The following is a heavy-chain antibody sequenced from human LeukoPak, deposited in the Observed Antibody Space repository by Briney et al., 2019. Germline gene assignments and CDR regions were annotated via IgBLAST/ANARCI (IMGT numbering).Heavy chain of an antibody. CDR3: AKAGVISGWDY. CDR2: IGEEKSGSWT. V-gene: IGHV3-23*01. D-gene: IGHD3-3*02. Sequence: GGSLRLSCAASGFTLSNYPMGWVRQASVKGLEWLSAIGEEKSGSWTKSADSVKGRFTISRDNSENTLYLQMDSLTVEDTAVYYCAKAGVISGWDYWGQGVLVIVSS. J-gene: IGHJ4*02. CDR1: GFTLSNYP.